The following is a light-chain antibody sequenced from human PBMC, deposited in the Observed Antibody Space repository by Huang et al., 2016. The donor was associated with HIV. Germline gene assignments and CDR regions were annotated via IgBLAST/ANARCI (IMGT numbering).Light chain of an antibody. J-gene: IGKJ1*01. V-gene: IGKV3-15*01. CDR1: QSVATK. CDR3: QQYNDWPRA. Sequence: EIVMTQSPATLSVSPGERVTLSCRASQSVATKLAWYQHKPGQAPRLLIYCASSRATGVPARFSGSGSGTDFTLTIGSLQSEDFAVYYCQQYNDWPRAFGQGTKVEIK. CDR2: CAS.